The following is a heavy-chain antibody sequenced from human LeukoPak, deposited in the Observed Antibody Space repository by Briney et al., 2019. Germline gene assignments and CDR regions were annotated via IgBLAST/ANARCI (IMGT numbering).Heavy chain of an antibody. CDR3: ARDNFGTIDY. Sequence: GGSLRLSCAASGFTFSSYGMHWVRQAPGKGLEWVAFIRYDGSNKYYADSVKGRFTISRDNAKNSLYLQMNSLRAEDTAVYYCARDNFGTIDYWGQGTLVTVSS. J-gene: IGHJ4*02. V-gene: IGHV3-30*02. CDR2: IRYDGSNK. D-gene: IGHD3-10*01. CDR1: GFTFSSYG.